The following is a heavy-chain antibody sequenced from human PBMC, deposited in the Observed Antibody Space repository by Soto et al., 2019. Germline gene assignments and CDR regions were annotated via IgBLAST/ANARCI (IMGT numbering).Heavy chain of an antibody. CDR3: ARVLFGITMVRGVITPFDY. CDR1: GYTFTSYG. J-gene: IGHJ4*02. CDR2: ISAYNGNT. D-gene: IGHD3-10*01. Sequence: GASVKVSCKASGYTFTSYGISWVRQAPGQGLEWMGWISAYNGNTNYAQKLQGRVTMTTDTSTSTAYMELRSLRSDDTAVYYCARVLFGITMVRGVITPFDYWGQGTLVTVSS. V-gene: IGHV1-18*01.